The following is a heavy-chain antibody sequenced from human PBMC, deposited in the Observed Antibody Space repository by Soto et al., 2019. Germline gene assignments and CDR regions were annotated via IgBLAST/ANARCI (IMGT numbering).Heavy chain of an antibody. CDR2: INGDGSEI. CDR3: ARDIGPNPFDY. D-gene: IGHD1-26*01. CDR1: GFSFTNYW. V-gene: IGHV3-7*01. J-gene: IGHJ4*02. Sequence: EVHLVESGGGLVQPGGSLRLSCVASGFSFTNYWMIWARQAPGKGLEWLANINGDGSEIHYVDYVKGRFTISRDNAQRSLFLQINSLRAEDTAMYFCARDIGPNPFDYWGQGTLVTVSS.